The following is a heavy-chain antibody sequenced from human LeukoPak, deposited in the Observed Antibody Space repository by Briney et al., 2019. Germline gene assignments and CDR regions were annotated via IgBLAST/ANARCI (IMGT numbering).Heavy chain of an antibody. CDR1: GFTFSSYA. V-gene: IGHV3-23*01. CDR3: AKHSWWSGYFYFLPFDY. CDR2: ISGSGGST. J-gene: IGHJ4*02. Sequence: GGSLRLSCAASGFTFSSYAMSWVRQAPGKGLEWASAISGSGGSTYYADSVKGRFTISRDNSKNTLYLQMNSLRVEDTAVYYCAKHSWWSGYFYFLPFDYWGQGTLVTVSS. D-gene: IGHD3-3*01.